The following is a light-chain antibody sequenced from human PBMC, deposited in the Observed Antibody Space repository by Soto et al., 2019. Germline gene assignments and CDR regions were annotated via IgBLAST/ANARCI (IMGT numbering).Light chain of an antibody. Sequence: QTVVTQEPSFSVSPGRTVTLTCGLSSGSVSTSYYPSWYQQTPGQAPRTLIYSTNTRSSGVPDRFSDSILGNKAALTITGAKADDESDYYCVLYMGSGIWVFGGGTKLTVL. CDR1: SGSVSTSYY. CDR3: VLYMGSGIWV. CDR2: STN. J-gene: IGLJ3*02. V-gene: IGLV8-61*01.